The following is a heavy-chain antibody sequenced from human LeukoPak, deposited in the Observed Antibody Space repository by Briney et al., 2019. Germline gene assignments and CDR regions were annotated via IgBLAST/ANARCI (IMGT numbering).Heavy chain of an antibody. V-gene: IGHV1-2*02. CDR1: GYTFTGYF. Sequence: ASVKVSCKASGYTFTGYFMHWVRQAPGQGLEWMGWINPNSGDTNYAQKFQGRVTMTRDTSISTAYMELSRLRSDDTAVYYCARDFASGWHLVWGQGTLVTVSS. J-gene: IGHJ4*02. CDR2: INPNSGDT. CDR3: ARDFASGWHLV. D-gene: IGHD6-19*01.